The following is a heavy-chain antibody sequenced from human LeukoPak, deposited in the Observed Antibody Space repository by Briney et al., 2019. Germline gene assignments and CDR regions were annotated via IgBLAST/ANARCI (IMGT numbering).Heavy chain of an antibody. Sequence: GGFLRLSCAASGFTSINYAMIWVRQAPGKGLEWVSGISSGGGSTYYGDSVKGRFTISRDNSKNTLYLQMNSLRAEDTAVYYCAKDKGSSNYFDYWGQGTLVTVSS. V-gene: IGHV3-23*01. J-gene: IGHJ4*02. CDR2: ISSGGGST. CDR3: AKDKGSSNYFDY. D-gene: IGHD6-6*01. CDR1: GFTSINYA.